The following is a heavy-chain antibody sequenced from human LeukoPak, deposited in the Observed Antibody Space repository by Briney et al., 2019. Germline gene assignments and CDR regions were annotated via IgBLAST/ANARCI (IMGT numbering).Heavy chain of an antibody. CDR2: IYSSGST. CDR1: GGPISSHY. CDR3: AKPPDTAMAFKHYYYYGMDV. D-gene: IGHD5-18*01. Sequence: PSETLSLTCTVSGGPISSHYWTWIRQPPGKGLEWIGNIYSSGSTNYNPSLKSRVTISIDTSKNQFSLNLNSMTAADTAVYYCAKPPDTAMAFKHYYYYGMDVWGQGTTVTVSS. V-gene: IGHV4-59*08. J-gene: IGHJ6*02.